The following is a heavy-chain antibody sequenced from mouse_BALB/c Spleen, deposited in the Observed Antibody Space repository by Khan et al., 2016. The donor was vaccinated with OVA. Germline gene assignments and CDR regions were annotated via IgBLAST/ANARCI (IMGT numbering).Heavy chain of an antibody. V-gene: IGHV5-6-4*01. CDR1: GFSFSSYS. Sequence: EVQLVESGAGLVRPGGSLKLSCAASGFSFSSYSMPWVRQTPGKRLEWVGTISSGGTYTYYPDSVKGRFTITRDNATNTLYMQMSRLKSEDTAVYYCERDRGYYGHNAWFDYWGQGTLVTVSA. D-gene: IGHD1-1*02. CDR2: ISSGGTYT. CDR3: ERDRGYYGHNAWFDY. J-gene: IGHJ3*01.